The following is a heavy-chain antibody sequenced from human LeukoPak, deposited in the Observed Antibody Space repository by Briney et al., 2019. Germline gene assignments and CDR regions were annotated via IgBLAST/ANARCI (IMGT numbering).Heavy chain of an antibody. CDR3: AKSHNNWFDP. J-gene: IGHJ5*02. Sequence: GGSLRLSCAASGFTFSSYAMSWVRQAPGKGLEWVSIISGSGGSKYYADPVKGRFTISRDNSKNTLYLQMNSLRAEDTAVYYCAKSHNNWFDPWGQGTLVTVSS. CDR2: ISGSGGSK. V-gene: IGHV3-23*01. CDR1: GFTFSSYA.